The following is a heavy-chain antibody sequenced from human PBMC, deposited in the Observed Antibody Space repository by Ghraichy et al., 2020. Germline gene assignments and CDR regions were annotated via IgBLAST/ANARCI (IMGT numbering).Heavy chain of an antibody. D-gene: IGHD3-9*01. CDR1: GFTFSSYS. CDR2: ISNDGNTI. V-gene: IGHV3-30-3*01. J-gene: IGHJ4*02. Sequence: GGSLRLSCAASGFTFSSYSIHWVRQAPGKGLEWVAVISNDGNTIYYADSVKGRFTISRDNSKNTLYLQMNSLRPEDTAVYYCAREPGYRSFLDYWGQGTLVTVSS. CDR3: AREPGYRSFLDY.